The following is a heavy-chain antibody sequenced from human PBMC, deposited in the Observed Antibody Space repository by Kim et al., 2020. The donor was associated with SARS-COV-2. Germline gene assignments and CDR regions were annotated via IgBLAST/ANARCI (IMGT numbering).Heavy chain of an antibody. D-gene: IGHD2-21*01. V-gene: IGHV3-49*04. Sequence: GGSLRLSCTTSGFTFGDYAMSWVRQAPGKGLEWVGFIRSKTYGGTIEYAASVKGRFTISRDDSKSIAYLQMSSLRTEDTGVYYCARDPVGLRVVGYYYYYYMDVWGKGTTVTVSS. J-gene: IGHJ6*03. CDR2: IRSKTYGGTI. CDR3: ARDPVGLRVVGYYYYYYMDV. CDR1: GFTFGDYA.